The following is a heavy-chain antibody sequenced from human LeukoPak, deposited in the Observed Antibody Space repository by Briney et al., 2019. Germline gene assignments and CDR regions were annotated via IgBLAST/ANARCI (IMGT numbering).Heavy chain of an antibody. CDR3: ARDPGRGNYYYGMDV. CDR2: ISAYNGNT. J-gene: IGHJ6*02. V-gene: IGHV1-18*01. CDR1: GYTFTSYG. D-gene: IGHD3-16*01. Sequence: GASVKVSCKVSGYTFTSYGISWVRQAPGQGLEWMGWISAYNGNTNYAQKLQGRVTMTTDTSTSTAYMELRSLRSDDTAVYYCARDPGRGNYYYGMDVWGQGTTVTVSS.